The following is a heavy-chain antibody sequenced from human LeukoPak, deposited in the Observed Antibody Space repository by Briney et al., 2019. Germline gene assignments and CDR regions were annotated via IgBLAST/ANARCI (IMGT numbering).Heavy chain of an antibody. D-gene: IGHD2-15*01. CDR3: AVAYCSGGSCYPDV. CDR2: IIPIFGTA. J-gene: IGHJ6*02. CDR1: GGTFSSYA. Sequence: SVRVSCKASGGTFSSYAISWVRQAPGQGLEWMGGIIPIFGTANYAQKFQGRVTITADESTSTAYMELSSLRSEDTAVYYCAVAYCSGGSCYPDVWGQGTTVTVSS. V-gene: IGHV1-69*13.